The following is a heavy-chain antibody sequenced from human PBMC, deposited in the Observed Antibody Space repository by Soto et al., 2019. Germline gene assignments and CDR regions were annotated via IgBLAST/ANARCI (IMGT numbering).Heavy chain of an antibody. CDR3: AKGDSTKPDY. CDR1: GFTFNTYA. Sequence: GGSLRLSCAGSGFTFNTYAMHWVRQAPGKGLEWVAVISYDGIHKYYADSVKGRFTISRDNSKNSMYLQMNSLRAEDTALYYCAKGDSTKPDYWGQGTLVTVSS. V-gene: IGHV3-30*18. J-gene: IGHJ4*02. CDR2: ISYDGIHK.